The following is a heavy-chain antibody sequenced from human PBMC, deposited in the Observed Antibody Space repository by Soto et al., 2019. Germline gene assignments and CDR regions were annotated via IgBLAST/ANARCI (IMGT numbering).Heavy chain of an antibody. V-gene: IGHV1-8*01. J-gene: IGHJ6*02. D-gene: IGHD4-17*01. CDR1: GYTFTSYD. CDR3: ASRSKTTVTTRGNYYYYGMDV. Sequence: ASVKVSCKASGYTFTSYDINWVRQATGQGLEWMGWMNANSGNTGYAQKFQGRVTMTRNTSASTAYMELSSLRSEDTAVYYCASRSKTTVTTRGNYYYYGMDVWGQGTTVTVSS. CDR2: MNANSGNT.